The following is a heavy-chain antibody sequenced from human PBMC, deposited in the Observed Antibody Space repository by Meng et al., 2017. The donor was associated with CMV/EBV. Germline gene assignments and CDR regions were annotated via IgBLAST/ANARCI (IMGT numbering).Heavy chain of an antibody. CDR3: ARVEGYSSGWYGYWYFDL. CDR2: ISAYNGNT. CDR1: TFTSYG. D-gene: IGHD6-19*01. J-gene: IGHJ2*01. Sequence: TFTSYGISLVRQAPGQGLEWIGWISAYNGNTNYAQKLPGRVTMTTDTSTSTAYMELRSLRSDDTAVYYCARVEGYSSGWYGYWYFDLWGRGTLVTVSS. V-gene: IGHV1-18*01.